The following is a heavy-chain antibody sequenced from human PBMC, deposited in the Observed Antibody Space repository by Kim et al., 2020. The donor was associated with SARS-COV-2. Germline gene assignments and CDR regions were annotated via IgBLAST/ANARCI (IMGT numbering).Heavy chain of an antibody. Sequence: NRNGGGRNYAQKCHGRVTMTGDTSTNTVYMELVSLRSDDTAVYYCAKEGGHWGQGTLVTVSS. CDR3: AKEGGH. J-gene: IGHJ4*02. V-gene: IGHV1-46*01. D-gene: IGHD3-16*01. CDR2: NRNGGGR.